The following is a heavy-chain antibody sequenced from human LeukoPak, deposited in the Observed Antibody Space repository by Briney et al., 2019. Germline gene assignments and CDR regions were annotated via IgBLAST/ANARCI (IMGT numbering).Heavy chain of an antibody. Sequence: GGSLRLSCAASGFTFSSYSMNWVRQAPGKGLEWVSSISSSSSYIYYADSVKGRFTISRDNAKKSLYLQMNSLRAEDTAVYYCARDRTEWEYYFDYWGQGTLVTVSS. CDR2: ISSSSSYI. CDR3: ARDRTEWEYYFDY. V-gene: IGHV3-21*01. J-gene: IGHJ4*02. CDR1: GFTFSSYS. D-gene: IGHD1-26*01.